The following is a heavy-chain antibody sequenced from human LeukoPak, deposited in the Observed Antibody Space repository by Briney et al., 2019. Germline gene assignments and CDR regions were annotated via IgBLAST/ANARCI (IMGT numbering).Heavy chain of an antibody. D-gene: IGHD3-16*01. CDR3: ARDSPAPGGAFDI. J-gene: IGHJ3*02. CDR2: ISYDGSNK. V-gene: IGHV3-30*04. CDR1: GFTFSSYA. Sequence: GSLRLSCAASGFTFSSYAMHWVRQAPGKGLEWVAVISYDGSNKYYADSVKGRFTISRDNSKNTLYLQMNSLRAEDTAVYYCARDSPAPGGAFDIWGQGTMVTVSS.